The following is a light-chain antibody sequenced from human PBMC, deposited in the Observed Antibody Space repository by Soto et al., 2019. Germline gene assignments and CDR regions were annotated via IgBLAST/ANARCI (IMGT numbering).Light chain of an antibody. CDR3: SSNTNSNTPV. Sequence: QSVLTQPASVSGSPGQSVTISCTGTSSDVGGYNYVSWYQQHPGKAPKLMIYDVSNRPSGVSSRFSGSKSGNTASLTISGLQTEDEADYYCSSNTNSNTPVFGGGTKLTVL. J-gene: IGLJ2*01. V-gene: IGLV2-14*01. CDR1: SSDVGGYNY. CDR2: DVS.